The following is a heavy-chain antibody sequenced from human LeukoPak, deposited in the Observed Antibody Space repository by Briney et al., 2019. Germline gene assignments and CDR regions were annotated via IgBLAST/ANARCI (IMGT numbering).Heavy chain of an antibody. D-gene: IGHD6-13*01. V-gene: IGHV1-18*01. CDR3: ARDGAAAGQDFDY. J-gene: IGHJ4*02. CDR2: ISAYNGNT. CDR1: GYTFTSYG. Sequence: GASVKVSCKASGYTFTSYGISWVRQAPGQGLEWMGWISAYNGNTNYAQKLQGRVTMTTDTSTSTACMELRSLRSDDTAVYYCARDGAAAGQDFDYWGQGTLVTVSS.